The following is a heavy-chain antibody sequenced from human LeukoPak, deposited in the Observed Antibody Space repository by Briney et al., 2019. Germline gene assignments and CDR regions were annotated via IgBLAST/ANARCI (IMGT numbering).Heavy chain of an antibody. Sequence: GGSLRLSCAASGFIFSNYWMTWVRQAPGKGLERVATIRQGGSETFYVDSVRGRFTISRDDAKNSLYLQMNSLRAEDMAVYYCARDPLDYWGQGTPVTVSS. J-gene: IGHJ4*02. CDR1: GFIFSNYW. V-gene: IGHV3-7*01. CDR3: ARDPLDY. CDR2: IRQGGSET.